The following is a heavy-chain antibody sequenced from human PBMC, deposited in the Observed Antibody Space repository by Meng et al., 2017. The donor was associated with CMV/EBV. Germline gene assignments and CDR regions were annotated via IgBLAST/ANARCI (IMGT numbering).Heavy chain of an antibody. CDR2: INHSGST. J-gene: IGHJ6*02. CDR1: GGSFSGYY. CDR3: ARLRRGYCSSTSCPGGMVLLGGYGKDV. Sequence: GSLRLSCAVYGGSFSGYYWSWIRQPPGKGLEWIGEINHSGSTNYNPSLKSRVTISVDTSKNQFSLKLSSVTAADTAVYYCARLRRGYCSSTSCPGGMVLLGGYGKDVWGQGTTVTVSS. D-gene: IGHD2-2*01. V-gene: IGHV4-34*01.